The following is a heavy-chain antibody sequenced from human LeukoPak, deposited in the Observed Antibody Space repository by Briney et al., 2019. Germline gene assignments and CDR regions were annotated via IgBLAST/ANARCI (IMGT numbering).Heavy chain of an antibody. D-gene: IGHD6-6*01. CDR3: ARDPYSSSSGFDY. J-gene: IGHJ4*02. Sequence: GGSLRLSCAASGFTFSSYSMNWVRQAPGKGLEWVSSISSSSSYIYYADSVKGRFTISRDNAKNSLYLQTNSLRAEDTAVYYCARDPYSSSSGFDYWGQGTLVSV. CDR1: GFTFSSYS. CDR2: ISSSSSYI. V-gene: IGHV3-21*01.